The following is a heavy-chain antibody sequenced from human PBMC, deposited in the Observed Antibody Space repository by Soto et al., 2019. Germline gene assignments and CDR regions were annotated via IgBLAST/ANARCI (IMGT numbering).Heavy chain of an antibody. J-gene: IGHJ5*02. Sequence: QVQLVESGGGVVQPGRSLRLSCAASGFTFSSYGMHWVRQAPGKGLEWVAVIWYDGSNKYYADSVKGRFTISRDNSKNTLYLQMNSLRAEDTAVYYCARERWLGIAVAGTWWFDPWGQGTLVTVSS. CDR1: GFTFSSYG. CDR2: IWYDGSNK. V-gene: IGHV3-33*01. CDR3: ARERWLGIAVAGTWWFDP. D-gene: IGHD6-19*01.